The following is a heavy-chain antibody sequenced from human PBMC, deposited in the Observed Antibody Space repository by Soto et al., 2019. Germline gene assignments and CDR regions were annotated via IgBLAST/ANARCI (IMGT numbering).Heavy chain of an antibody. D-gene: IGHD5-18*01. CDR1: GFTFSSYG. Sequence: SGGSLRLSCAASGFTFSSYGMNWVRQAPGKGLEWVSSTSSSSSYIYYAVSVKGRFTISRDNAKNSLYLQMNSLRAEDTAVYYCARVRATAMVEYYFDYWGQGTLVTVSS. CDR3: ARVRATAMVEYYFDY. J-gene: IGHJ4*02. CDR2: TSSSSSYI. V-gene: IGHV3-21*01.